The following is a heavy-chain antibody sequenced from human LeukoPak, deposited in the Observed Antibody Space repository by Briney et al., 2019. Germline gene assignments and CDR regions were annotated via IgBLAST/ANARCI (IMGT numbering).Heavy chain of an antibody. D-gene: IGHD3-16*02. CDR3: ARGLRIVDS. CDR1: GFTFSSYG. CDR2: ISSGGVST. Sequence: PGGSLRLSCEASGFTFSSYGMSWVRQAPGEGLEWVSSISSGGVSTYYADSVKGRFTISRDNSKNMLYLQMNSLRAEDTALYYCARGLRIVDSWGQGTLVTASS. V-gene: IGHV3-23*01. J-gene: IGHJ4*02.